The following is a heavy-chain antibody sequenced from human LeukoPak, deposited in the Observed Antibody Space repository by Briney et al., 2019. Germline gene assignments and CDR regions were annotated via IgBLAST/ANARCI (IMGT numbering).Heavy chain of an antibody. CDR2: ISSSSSYV. V-gene: IGHV3-21*01. Sequence: GGSLRLSCATSGFSFSSYSMNWVRQAPGKGLEWVSSISSSSSYVYYADSVKGRFTISRDKAKNSLYLQMNSLRAEDTAIYYCAREGMVATFDYWGQGTLVTVSS. D-gene: IGHD5-12*01. CDR3: AREGMVATFDY. CDR1: GFSFSSYS. J-gene: IGHJ4*02.